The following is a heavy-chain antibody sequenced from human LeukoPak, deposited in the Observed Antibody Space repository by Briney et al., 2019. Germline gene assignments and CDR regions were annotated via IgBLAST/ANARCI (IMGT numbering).Heavy chain of an antibody. CDR1: GYTFTVDR. CDR2: IYRGDSAT. Sequence: GPLTLSCLCPGYTFTVDRIGAVRHIPRKSMGWMGIIYRGDSATKYSASFQGQVTISADKSISTAYLHWSSLKASDTAMYYCASLSYDSSGYHNWFDPWGQGTLVTVSS. J-gene: IGHJ5*02. V-gene: IGHV5-51*01. CDR3: ASLSYDSSGYHNWFDP. D-gene: IGHD3-22*01.